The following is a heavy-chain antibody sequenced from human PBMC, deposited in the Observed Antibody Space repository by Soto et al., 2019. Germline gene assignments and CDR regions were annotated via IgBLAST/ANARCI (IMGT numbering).Heavy chain of an antibody. CDR3: ARGPPFLYSGYDPPSVRTYGMDV. J-gene: IGHJ6*02. CDR1: GYIFSSHC. CDR2: INPGGGRT. V-gene: IGHV1-46*01. D-gene: IGHD5-12*01. Sequence: KVSCKASGYIFSSHCIYWVRQAPGQGLQWMGIINPGGGRTAYAQKFQGRVTLTRDMSTSTVYMELSSLRSEDTAVYYCARGPPFLYSGYDPPSVRTYGMDVWGQGTTVTVSS.